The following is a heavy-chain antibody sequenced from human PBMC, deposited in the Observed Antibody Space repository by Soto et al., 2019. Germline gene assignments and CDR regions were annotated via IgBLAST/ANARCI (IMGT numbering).Heavy chain of an antibody. CDR3: ARLAQSSSGWYSSHYYYYGMDV. D-gene: IGHD6-19*01. CDR1: GFSLSTSGMC. V-gene: IGHV2-70*01. CDR2: IDWDDDK. J-gene: IGHJ6*02. Sequence: SGPTLVNPTQTLTLTCTFSGFSLSTSGMCVSWIRRPPGKALEWLALIDWDDDKYYSTSLKTRLTISKDTSKNQVVLTMTNMDPVDTATYYCARLAQSSSGWYSSHYYYYGMDVWGQGTTVTVSS.